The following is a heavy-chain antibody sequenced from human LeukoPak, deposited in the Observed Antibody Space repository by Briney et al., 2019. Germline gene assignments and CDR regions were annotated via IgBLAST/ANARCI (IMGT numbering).Heavy chain of an antibody. CDR3: ARSRTMVRGAMLYYFDY. CDR1: GSTFSSYA. CDR2: ISGSGGST. J-gene: IGHJ4*02. D-gene: IGHD3-10*01. Sequence: GGSLRLSCAASGSTFSSYAMSWVRQAPGKGLEWVSAISGSGGSTYYADSVKGRFTISRDNSKNTLYLQMNSLRAEDTAVYYCARSRTMVRGAMLYYFDYWGQGTLVTVSS. V-gene: IGHV3-23*01.